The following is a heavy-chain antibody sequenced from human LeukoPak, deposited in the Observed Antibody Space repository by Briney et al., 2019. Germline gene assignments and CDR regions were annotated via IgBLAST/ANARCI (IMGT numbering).Heavy chain of an antibody. CDR2: IYNSGST. V-gene: IGHV4-31*03. CDR1: GASFNTGDYY. CDR3: ARGAPPDS. Sequence: SETLSLTCIVSGASFNTGDYYRNWIRQHPGKGLEWIGYIYNSGSTYYNPSLKSRVTISVDTSKNHFSLRLTSVTAADSAVYYCARGAPPDSWGQGTLVTVSS. J-gene: IGHJ4*02.